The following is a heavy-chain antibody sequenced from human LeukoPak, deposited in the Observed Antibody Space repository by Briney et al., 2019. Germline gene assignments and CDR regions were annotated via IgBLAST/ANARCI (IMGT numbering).Heavy chain of an antibody. CDR1: GGSFSGYY. J-gene: IGHJ4*02. CDR2: INQSGST. D-gene: IGHD3-10*01. Sequence: NPSETLSLTCAVYGGSFSGYYWTWIRQSPGKGLEWIGEINQSGSTNHNPSLKSRVTISVDTSKNQFSLKVTSVTAADTAIYYCARARGAEPMDYWSQGTLVTVSS. CDR3: ARARGAEPMDY. V-gene: IGHV4-34*01.